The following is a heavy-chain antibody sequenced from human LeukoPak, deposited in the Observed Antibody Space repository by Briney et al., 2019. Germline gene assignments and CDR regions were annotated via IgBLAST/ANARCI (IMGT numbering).Heavy chain of an antibody. D-gene: IGHD3-16*01. V-gene: IGHV3-74*01. J-gene: IGHJ4*02. CDR1: GFTFNNHW. CDR3: ARDWGY. Sequence: PGGSLRLSCAASGFTFNNHWMHWVRQAPGKGLVWVSHINFDGSTTTYADSVKGRFTISRDNANNTLFLYMNSLRAEDTAVYYCARDWGYWGQGTLVTVSS. CDR2: INFDGSTT.